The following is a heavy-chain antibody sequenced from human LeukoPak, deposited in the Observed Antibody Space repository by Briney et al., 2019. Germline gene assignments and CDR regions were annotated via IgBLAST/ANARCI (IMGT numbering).Heavy chain of an antibody. CDR3: AKGDNWNVNAVDM. CDR2: ISGSGGST. V-gene: IGHV3-23*01. CDR1: GFTFSTYA. Sequence: PGGSLRLSCAASGFTFSTYAMSWVRQAPGKGLEWVSAISGSGGSTNYADSVKGRFTISRDNSKNTLYLQMNSLRAEDTAVYYCAKGDNWNVNAVDMWGQGTMVTVSS. J-gene: IGHJ3*02. D-gene: IGHD1-1*01.